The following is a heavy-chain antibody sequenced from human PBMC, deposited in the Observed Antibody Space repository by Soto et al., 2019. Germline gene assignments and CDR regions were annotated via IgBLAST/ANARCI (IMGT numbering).Heavy chain of an antibody. J-gene: IGHJ4*02. CDR3: AKSVYNWNDGFFDY. CDR2: ISYDGNNK. Sequence: LRLSCAASGFTFSSYGMHWVRQAPGKGLEWVAVISYDGNNKYYADSVKGRFTISRDNSKNTLYLQMNSLRAEDTAVYYCAKSVYNWNDGFFDYWGQGTQVTVSS. CDR1: GFTFSSYG. V-gene: IGHV3-30*18. D-gene: IGHD1-1*01.